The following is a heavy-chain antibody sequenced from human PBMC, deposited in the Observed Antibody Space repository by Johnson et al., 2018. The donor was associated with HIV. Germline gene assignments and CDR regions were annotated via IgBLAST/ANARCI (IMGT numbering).Heavy chain of an antibody. D-gene: IGHD2-15*01. CDR3: AKGQVVVAATSAFDI. J-gene: IGHJ3*02. Sequence: QVQLVESGGGVVQPGRSLRLSCAGSGFTFSSYGMHWVRQAPGKGLAWVALISNDGSNTYYADSVKGRFTISRDNSKNTLYVQMNSLRGEDTAVYYCAKGQVVVAATSAFDIWGQGTMVTVSS. CDR2: ISNDGSNT. CDR1: GFTFSSYG. V-gene: IGHV3-30*18.